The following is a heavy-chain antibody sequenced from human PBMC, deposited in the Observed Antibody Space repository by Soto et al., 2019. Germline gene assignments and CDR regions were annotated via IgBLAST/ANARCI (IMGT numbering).Heavy chain of an antibody. CDR3: ARVPGDYVYWYFDL. CDR2: IYYSGST. V-gene: IGHV4-59*01. Sequence: NLSLTCTVSGGSISSYYWSWIRQPPGKGLEWIGYIYYSGSTNYNPSLKSRVTISVDTSKNQFSLKLSSVTAADTAVYYCARVPGDYVYWYFDLWGRGTLVTVSS. J-gene: IGHJ2*01. D-gene: IGHD4-17*01. CDR1: GGSISSYY.